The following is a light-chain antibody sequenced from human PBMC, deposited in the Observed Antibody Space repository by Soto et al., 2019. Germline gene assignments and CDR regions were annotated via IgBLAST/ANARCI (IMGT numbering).Light chain of an antibody. CDR3: QQYGSSRWT. V-gene: IGKV3-20*01. J-gene: IGKJ1*01. CDR2: GAC. CDR1: QRVSSTY. Sequence: EIVLTQSPGTLSLSPGERATLSSRAIQRVSSTYLAWYQHKPGQAPRLLIFGACSRATGIPDRFSGSGSGTDFTLTISRLEPEDFAVYYCQQYGSSRWTFGQGTKVEI.